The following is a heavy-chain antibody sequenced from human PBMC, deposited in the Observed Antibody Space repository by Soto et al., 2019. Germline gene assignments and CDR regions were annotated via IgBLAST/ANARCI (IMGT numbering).Heavy chain of an antibody. J-gene: IGHJ6*02. Sequence: SETLSLTCTVSGGSFSSGGYYWSWIRQHPGKGLEWIGYIYYSGSTYYNPSLKSRVTISVDTSKNQFSLKLSSVTAADTAVYYCARPLYSYGPMDVWGQGTTVT. V-gene: IGHV4-61*08. CDR3: ARPLYSYGPMDV. D-gene: IGHD5-18*01. CDR1: GGSFSSGGYY. CDR2: IYYSGST.